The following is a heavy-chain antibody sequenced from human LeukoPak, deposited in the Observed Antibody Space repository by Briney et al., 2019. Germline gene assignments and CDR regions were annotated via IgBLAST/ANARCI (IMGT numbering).Heavy chain of an antibody. D-gene: IGHD2-21*01. CDR3: ACVVRGAFDI. CDR2: INPTCGST. J-gene: IGHJ3*02. V-gene: IGHV1-46*03. Sequence: ASVKVSCKASGCTFTSYYMHWVRQAPAQELELMGIINPTCGSTSYPQKLQGRVTMTMDTSTSTVYMELSSLRSEDTAVYYCACVVRGAFDIWGQGTLVSVSS. CDR1: GCTFTSYY.